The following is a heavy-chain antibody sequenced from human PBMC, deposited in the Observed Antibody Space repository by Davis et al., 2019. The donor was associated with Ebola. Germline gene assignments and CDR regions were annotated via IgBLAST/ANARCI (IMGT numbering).Heavy chain of an antibody. Sequence: ASVTVSCKASGYTFTGYYMHWVRQAPGQGLEWMGWINPNSGGTNYAQKFQGRVTMTRDTSISTAYMGLSRMRSDDRGVYYCGRDGGGGMPPFQHWGQGTLVTVSS. CDR3: GRDGGGGMPPFQH. CDR1: GYTFTGYY. CDR2: INPNSGGT. J-gene: IGHJ1*01. D-gene: IGHD3-16*01. V-gene: IGHV1-2*02.